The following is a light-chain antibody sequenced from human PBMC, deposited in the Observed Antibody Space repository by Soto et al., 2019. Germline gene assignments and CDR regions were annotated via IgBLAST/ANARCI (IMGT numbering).Light chain of an antibody. J-gene: IGKJ2*01. CDR1: QSVNDRY. CDR3: QQYGRSLVYT. CDR2: DAS. V-gene: IGKV3D-20*01. Sequence: EIVLTQSPGTLSLSSGERATLSCGASQSVNDRYLAWYQQKPGLAPRLLIYDASRRATGIPDRFSGSGSGTDFTLTISRLEPEDFAVYYCQQYGRSLVYTFGQGTKLEIK.